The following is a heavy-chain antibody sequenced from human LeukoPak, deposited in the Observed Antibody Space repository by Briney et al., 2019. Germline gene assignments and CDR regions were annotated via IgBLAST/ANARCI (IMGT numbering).Heavy chain of an antibody. J-gene: IGHJ4*02. V-gene: IGHV3-30*18. Sequence: GGSLRLSCSASGFTFSSYAIHWVRQAPGKGLEWVAVISSDGRDKHHADSVKGRFTISRDNSKNTLYLQTNSLRAEDTAVYYCAKDLRRIAAYYFDYWGQGTLVTVSS. D-gene: IGHD6-25*01. CDR1: GFTFSSYA. CDR2: ISSDGRDK. CDR3: AKDLRRIAAYYFDY.